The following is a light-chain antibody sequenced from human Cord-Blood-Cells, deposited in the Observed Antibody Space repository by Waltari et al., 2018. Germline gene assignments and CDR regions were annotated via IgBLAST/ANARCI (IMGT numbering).Light chain of an antibody. V-gene: IGLV2-14*01. CDR1: SSDVGGYNY. CDR3: SSYTSSSTYV. CDR2: DVS. Sequence: QSALTQPASVSGSHGQSITISCTGTSSDVGGYNYVSWYQQHPGKAPKLMIYDVSKRPSGFSTRFSGSKSGNTASLTIAGLQAEDEADYYCSSYTSSSTYVVGTGTKVTVL. J-gene: IGLJ1*01.